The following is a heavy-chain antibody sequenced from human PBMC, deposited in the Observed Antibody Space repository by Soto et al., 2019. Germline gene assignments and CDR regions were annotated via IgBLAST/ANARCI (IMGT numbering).Heavy chain of an antibody. J-gene: IGHJ6*02. D-gene: IGHD3-16*01. V-gene: IGHV1-69*02. CDR3: AGSLRGDRYYYYYGMDV. CDR2: IIPILGIA. CDR1: GGTFSSYT. Sequence: ASVKVSCKASGGTFSSYTISWVRQAPGQGLEWMGRIIPILGIANYAQKFQGRVTITADKSTSTAYMELSSLRSEDTAVYYCAGSLRGDRYYYYYGMDVWGQGTTVTVSS.